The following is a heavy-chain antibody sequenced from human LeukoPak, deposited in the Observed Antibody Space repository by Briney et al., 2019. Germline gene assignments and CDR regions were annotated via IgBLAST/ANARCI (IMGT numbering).Heavy chain of an antibody. J-gene: IGHJ4*02. V-gene: IGHV3-23*01. Sequence: GGSLRLSRAASGFTFSSYAMSWVRQAPGKGLEWVSAISGSGGSTYYADSVKGRFTISRDNSKNTLYLQMNSLRAEDTAVYYCAKGSGYLYYFDYWGQGTLVTVSS. CDR3: AKGSGYLYYFDY. D-gene: IGHD3-3*01. CDR1: GFTFSSYA. CDR2: ISGSGGST.